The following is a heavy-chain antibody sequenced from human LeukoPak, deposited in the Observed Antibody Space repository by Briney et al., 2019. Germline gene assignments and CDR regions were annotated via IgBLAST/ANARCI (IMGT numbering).Heavy chain of an antibody. D-gene: IGHD3-22*01. CDR1: GYTFTSYA. V-gene: IGHV1-3*01. Sequence: ASVKVSCEASGYTFTSYAMHWVRQAPGQRLEWMGWINAGNGNTKYTQKFQGGVTITRDTSASTAYMELSSLRSEDTAVYYCARGAYYYDSSGYLDLYYYYYGMDVWGQGTTVTVSS. J-gene: IGHJ6*02. CDR2: INAGNGNT. CDR3: ARGAYYYDSSGYLDLYYYYYGMDV.